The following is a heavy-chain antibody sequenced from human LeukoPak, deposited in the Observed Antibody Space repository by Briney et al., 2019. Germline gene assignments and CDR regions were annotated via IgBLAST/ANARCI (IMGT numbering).Heavy chain of an antibody. CDR2: ITWNSGII. J-gene: IGHJ4*02. CDR3: AKDSSGSHSHFDY. CDR1: GFTFDDYA. V-gene: IGHV3-9*01. Sequence: GGSLRLSCTASGFTFDDYAMHWVRQDPGKGLEWVSGITWNSGIIGYADSVKGRFTISRDNAKNSLYLQMNSLRVEDTALYYCAKDSSGSHSHFDYWGQGALVTVSS. D-gene: IGHD1-26*01.